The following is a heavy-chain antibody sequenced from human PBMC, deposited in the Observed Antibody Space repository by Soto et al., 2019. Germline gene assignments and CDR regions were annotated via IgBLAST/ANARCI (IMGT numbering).Heavy chain of an antibody. D-gene: IGHD3-3*01. V-gene: IGHV3-23*01. CDR1: GFTFSSYA. CDR2: ISGSGGST. Sequence: GGSLSLSCAASGFTFSSYAMSWVRQAPGKGLEWVSAISGSGGSTYYADSVKGRFTISRDNSKNTLYLQMNSLRAEDTAVYYCAKHRSITIFGVVPVWFDPWGQGTLVTVSS. CDR3: AKHRSITIFGVVPVWFDP. J-gene: IGHJ5*02.